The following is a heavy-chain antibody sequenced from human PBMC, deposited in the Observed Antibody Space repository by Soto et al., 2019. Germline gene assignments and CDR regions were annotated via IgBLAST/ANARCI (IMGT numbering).Heavy chain of an antibody. J-gene: IGHJ4*02. V-gene: IGHV4-59*01. D-gene: IGHD3-22*01. CDR2: IYYSGST. CDR3: ARGSGWAYYYDSSGYHLFDY. Sequence: SGTLSLTCTVSGGSISIYYWSWIRQPQGKGLEWIGYIYYSGSTNYNPSLKSRVTISVDTSKNQFSLKLSSVTAADTAVYYCARGSGWAYYYDSSGYHLFDYWGQGTLVTVSS. CDR1: GGSISIYY.